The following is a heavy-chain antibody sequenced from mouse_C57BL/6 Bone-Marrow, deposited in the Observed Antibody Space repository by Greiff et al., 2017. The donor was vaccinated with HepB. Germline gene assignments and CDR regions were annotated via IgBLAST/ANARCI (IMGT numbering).Heavy chain of an antibody. D-gene: IGHD1-1*01. CDR1: GFTFSDYG. CDR2: ISSGSSTI. V-gene: IGHV5-17*01. CDR3: ARLRYYGSSLWYFDY. J-gene: IGHJ2*01. Sequence: EVKLMESGGGLVKPGGSLKLSCAASGFTFSDYGMHWVRQAPEKGLEWVAYISSGSSTIYYADTVKGRFTIARDNAKNTLFLQMPSLRSEDTAMYYCARLRYYGSSLWYFDYWGQGTTLTVSS.